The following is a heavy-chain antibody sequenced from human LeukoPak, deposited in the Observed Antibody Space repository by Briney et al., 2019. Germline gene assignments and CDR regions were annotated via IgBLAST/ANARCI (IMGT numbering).Heavy chain of an antibody. CDR3: ARVEGHCSGGSCYNYYFDL. Sequence: GSSRLCCAASGFTFSSYAMSWVRQAPGKGLEWVSSISSSSSYIYYADSVKGRLTISRDNTKKSLFLQMNSLRAEDTAVYYCARVEGHCSGGSCYNYYFDLWGRGSVVTVSS. CDR2: ISSSSSYI. D-gene: IGHD2-15*01. CDR1: GFTFSSYA. V-gene: IGHV3-21*01. J-gene: IGHJ2*01.